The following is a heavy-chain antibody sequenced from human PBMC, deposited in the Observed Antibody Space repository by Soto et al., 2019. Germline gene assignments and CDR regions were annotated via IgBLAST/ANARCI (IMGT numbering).Heavy chain of an antibody. CDR3: ARLPSGSYYYYGMDV. J-gene: IGHJ6*02. Sequence: SETLSLTCTVSGGSISSSSYYWGWIRQPPGKGLEWIGSIYYSGSTYYNPSLKSRVTISVDTSKNQFSLKLSSVTAADTAVYYCARLPSGSYYYYGMDVWGQGTTVTVSS. D-gene: IGHD3-10*01. V-gene: IGHV4-39*01. CDR1: GGSISSSSYY. CDR2: IYYSGST.